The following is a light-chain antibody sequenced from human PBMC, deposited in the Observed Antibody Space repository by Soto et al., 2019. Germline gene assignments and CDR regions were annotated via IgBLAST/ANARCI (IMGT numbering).Light chain of an antibody. CDR2: ENN. CDR3: QSYDSSLSGYV. V-gene: IGLV1-40*01. Sequence: QAVVTQPPSVSEAPGQRVTISCPGSSSNIGAGYEAHWYQQVPGTAPKLLIYENNNRPSGVPDRFSGSKSGTSASLAITGLQAEDEAEYYCQSYDSSLSGYVFGTGTKLTVL. J-gene: IGLJ1*01. CDR1: SSNIGAGYE.